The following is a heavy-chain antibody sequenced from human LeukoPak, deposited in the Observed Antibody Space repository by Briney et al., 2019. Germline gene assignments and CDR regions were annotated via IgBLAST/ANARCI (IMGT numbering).Heavy chain of an antibody. Sequence: PGRSLRLSCAASGFTFSSHAMHWVRQAPGKGLEWVALISYDGTNKYYADSVKGRFTISRDNSKNTLFLQMNSLRPEDTAVFYCAKGYGPNYYFEYWGQGTLVTVSP. CDR2: ISYDGTNK. J-gene: IGHJ4*02. CDR1: GFTFSSHA. CDR3: AKGYGPNYYFEY. V-gene: IGHV3-30*04. D-gene: IGHD4-17*01.